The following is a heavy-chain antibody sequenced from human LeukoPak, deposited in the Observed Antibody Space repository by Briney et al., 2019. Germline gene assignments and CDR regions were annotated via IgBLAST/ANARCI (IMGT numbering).Heavy chain of an antibody. D-gene: IGHD2-2*01. V-gene: IGHV1-2*02. CDR1: GYTFTSYA. CDR3: ASRGPDIVVVPAAAAYYYYYMDV. J-gene: IGHJ6*03. Sequence: ASVKVSCKASGYTFTSYAMNWVRQAPGQGLEWMGWINPNSGGTNYAQKFQGRVTMTRDTSISTAYMELSRLRSDDTAVYYCASRGPDIVVVPAAAAYYYYYMDVWGKGTTVTISS. CDR2: INPNSGGT.